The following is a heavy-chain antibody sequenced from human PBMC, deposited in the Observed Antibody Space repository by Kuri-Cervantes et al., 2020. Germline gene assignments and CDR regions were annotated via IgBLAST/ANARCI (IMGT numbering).Heavy chain of an antibody. CDR2: ISAYNGDT. V-gene: IGHV1-18*01. CDR1: GYTFTSYG. Sequence: ASVKVSCKASGYTFTSYGISWVRQAPGQGLEWMGWISAYNGDTNYAQKLQGRVTMTTDTSTSTAYMELSSLRSEDTAVYYCARGLSYSDPYYYYMDVWGKGTTVTVSS. D-gene: IGHD2/OR15-2a*01. CDR3: ARGLSYSDPYYYYMDV. J-gene: IGHJ6*03.